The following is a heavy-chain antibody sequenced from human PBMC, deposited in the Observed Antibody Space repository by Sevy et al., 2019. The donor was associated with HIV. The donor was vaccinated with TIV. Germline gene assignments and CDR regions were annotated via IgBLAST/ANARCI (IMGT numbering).Heavy chain of an antibody. Sequence: GGSLRLSCAASGFTFSSYAMSWVRQAPGKGLEWVSAISGSGGSTYYADSVKGRFTISRDNSKNTLYLQMNSLRAEDTALYYCGKSESWYGRSWYKSGWPDYYYGMDVWGQGTTVTVSS. J-gene: IGHJ6*02. V-gene: IGHV3-23*01. CDR3: GKSESWYGRSWYKSGWPDYYYGMDV. CDR2: ISGSGGST. D-gene: IGHD6-13*01. CDR1: GFTFSSYA.